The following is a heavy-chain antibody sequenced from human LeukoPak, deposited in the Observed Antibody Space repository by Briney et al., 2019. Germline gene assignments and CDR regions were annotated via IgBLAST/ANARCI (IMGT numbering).Heavy chain of an antibody. D-gene: IGHD6-13*01. J-gene: IGHJ4*02. CDR1: GFTFSSYA. CDR2: INNSGGGT. V-gene: IGHV3-23*01. Sequence: PGGSLRLSCAASGFTFSSYAMSWVRQAPGKGLECVSTINNSGGGTYYTDSVKGRFTISRDNSKNTLYLQMNILRAEDTAVYYCAKAFAAADTHYWGQGTLVTVSS. CDR3: AKAFAAADTHY.